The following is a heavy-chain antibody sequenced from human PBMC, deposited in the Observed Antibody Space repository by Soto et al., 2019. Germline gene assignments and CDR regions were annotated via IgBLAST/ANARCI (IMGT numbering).Heavy chain of an antibody. J-gene: IGHJ5*02. CDR2: ISSSSSYI. CDR3: ARGSSIAARSNWFDP. D-gene: IGHD6-6*01. CDR1: GFAFSSYS. V-gene: IGHV3-21*01. Sequence: GGSLRLSCAASGFAFSSYSMNWVRQAPGKGLEWVSSISSSSSYIYYADSVKGRSTISRDNAKNSLYLQMNSLRAEDTAVYYCARGSSIAARSNWFDPWGQGTLVTVSS.